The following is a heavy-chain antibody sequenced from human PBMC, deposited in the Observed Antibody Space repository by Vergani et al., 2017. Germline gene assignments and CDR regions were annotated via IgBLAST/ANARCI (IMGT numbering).Heavy chain of an antibody. CDR3: AKDLSYSPAWPHVYS. Sequence: QVHLVESGGGVVQHGRSLTLSCVASVLSFRGHGMHWVRQDPGKGLEWVAMISYDGDRRDYGDFAKGRFTISRDSSKTVYLQMNSLRVEDTAMYFCAKDLSYSPAWPHVYSRGQGTLVTVSA. CDR2: ISYDGDRR. CDR1: VLSFRGHG. J-gene: IGHJ4*02. D-gene: IGHD4-11*01. V-gene: IGHV3-30*18.